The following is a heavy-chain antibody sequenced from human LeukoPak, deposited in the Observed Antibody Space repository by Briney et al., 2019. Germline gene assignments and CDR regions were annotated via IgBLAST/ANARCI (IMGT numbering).Heavy chain of an antibody. CDR1: GFTFSSYW. CDR2: IKQDGSEK. Sequence: GGSLRLSCAASGFTFSSYWMSWVRQAPGKGLEWVANIKQDGSEKYYVDSAKGRFTISRDNAKNSLYLQMNRLRAEDTAVYYCARREGGIAAASDYWGQGTLVTVSS. CDR3: ARREGGIAAASDY. D-gene: IGHD6-13*01. V-gene: IGHV3-7*01. J-gene: IGHJ4*02.